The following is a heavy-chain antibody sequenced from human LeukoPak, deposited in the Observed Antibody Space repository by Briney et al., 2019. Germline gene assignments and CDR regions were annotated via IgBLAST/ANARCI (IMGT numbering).Heavy chain of an antibody. V-gene: IGHV3-23*01. CDR3: AKEGAPGASYFDY. CDR2: ITTGGNR. Sequence: GGSLRLSCAASGFTFNSYAMTWVRQAPGKGLEWVSGITTGGNRYYADSVKGRFTISRDNSKNTLFLQMNSLRAEDAAVFYCAKEGAPGASYFDYWGQGALVTVSS. CDR1: GFTFNSYA. J-gene: IGHJ4*02. D-gene: IGHD2-2*01.